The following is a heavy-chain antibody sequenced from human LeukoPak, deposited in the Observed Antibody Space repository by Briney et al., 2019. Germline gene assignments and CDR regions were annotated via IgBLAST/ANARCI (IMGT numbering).Heavy chain of an antibody. Sequence: PSETLSLTCTVSGGSISSSSYYWGWIRQPPGKGLEWIGSIYYSGSTYYNPSLKSRVTISVDTSKNQFSLKLSSVTAADTAVYYCASHSSSWSFFYFDYWGQGTLVTVSS. J-gene: IGHJ4*02. CDR2: IYYSGST. D-gene: IGHD6-13*01. V-gene: IGHV4-39*01. CDR1: GGSISSSSYY. CDR3: ASHSSSWSFFYFDY.